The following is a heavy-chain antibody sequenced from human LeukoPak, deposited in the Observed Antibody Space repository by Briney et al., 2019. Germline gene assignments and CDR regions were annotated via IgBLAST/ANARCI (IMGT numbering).Heavy chain of an antibody. J-gene: IGHJ4*02. D-gene: IGHD4-11*01. CDR3: ARSPADYSNYYFDY. Sequence: GGSLRLSCAASGFTFSSYAMSWVRQAPGKGLEWVSAISGSGGSTYYADSVKGRFTISRDNPKNTLYLQMNSLRAEDTAVYYCARSPADYSNYYFDYWGQGTLVTVSS. CDR2: ISGSGGST. CDR1: GFTFSSYA. V-gene: IGHV3-23*01.